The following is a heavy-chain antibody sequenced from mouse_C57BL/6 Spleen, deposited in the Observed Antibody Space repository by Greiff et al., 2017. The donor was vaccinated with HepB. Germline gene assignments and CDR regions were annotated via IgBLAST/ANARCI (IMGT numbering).Heavy chain of an antibody. J-gene: IGHJ1*03. CDR3: ARLGPYYGSRDWYFDV. CDR2: INPSTGGT. Sequence: EVQLQQSGPELVKPGASVKISCKASGYSFTGYYMNWVKQSPEKSLEWIGEINPSTGGTTYNQKFKAKATLTVDKSSSTAYMQLKSLTSEDSAVYYCARLGPYYGSRDWYFDVWGTGTTVTVSS. CDR1: GYSFTGYY. V-gene: IGHV1-42*01. D-gene: IGHD1-1*01.